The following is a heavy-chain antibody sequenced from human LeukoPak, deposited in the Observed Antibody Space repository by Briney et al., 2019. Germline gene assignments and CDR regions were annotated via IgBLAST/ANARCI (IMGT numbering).Heavy chain of an antibody. CDR1: GYTLTSYD. J-gene: IGHJ4*02. D-gene: IGHD3-10*01. CDR2: VNPNNGNT. V-gene: IGHV1-8*01. CDR3: ARGTGYYYGSGSYGY. Sequence: GASVKVSCKASGYTLTSYDINWVRQATGQGLEWMGWVNPNNGNTGYAQKFQGRVTMTRNTSISTAYMELSSLRSEDTAVYYCARGTGYYYGSGSYGYWGQGTLVTVSS.